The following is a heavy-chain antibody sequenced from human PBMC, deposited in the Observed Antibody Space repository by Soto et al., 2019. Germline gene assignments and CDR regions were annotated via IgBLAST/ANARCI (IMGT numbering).Heavy chain of an antibody. CDR2: INAGNGNT. CDR3: ARGVGSGLSDY. D-gene: IGHD1-26*01. V-gene: IGHV1-3*01. Sequence: QVQLVQSGAEVKKPGASVKDSCKASGYTFTSYAMHWVRQAPGQRLEWMGWINAGNGNTKYSRKFQGRVTITRDTSASTAYMELSSLRSEDTAVYYCARGVGSGLSDYWGQGTLVTVSS. J-gene: IGHJ4*02. CDR1: GYTFTSYA.